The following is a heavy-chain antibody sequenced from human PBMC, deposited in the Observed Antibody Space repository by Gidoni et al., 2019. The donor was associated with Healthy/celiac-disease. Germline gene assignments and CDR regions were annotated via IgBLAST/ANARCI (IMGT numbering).Heavy chain of an antibody. D-gene: IGHD3-3*01. CDR2: VDPEDGET. V-gene: IGHV1-69-2*01. CDR1: GYTFTDYS. CDR3: ETEMPHGTIFGVVKGDFGY. J-gene: IGHJ4*01. Sequence: EVQLVQSGAEVKQPGSTVRISCQVSGYTFTDYSMHWVQQGPGKGREWLGLVDPEDGETILAEKFQGRVTITADTSKDKAYMELSSMRSEDTAVYDCETEMPHGTIFGVVKGDFGYWGQGTLVTVSS.